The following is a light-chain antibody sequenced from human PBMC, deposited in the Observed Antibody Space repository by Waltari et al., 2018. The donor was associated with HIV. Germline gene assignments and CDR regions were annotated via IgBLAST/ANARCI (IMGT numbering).Light chain of an antibody. CDR2: EVF. V-gene: IGLV2-11*01. Sequence: QSALTQPRSVSGSPGQSVTISCTGTASDIGYFDYVSWYQQYPGKAPKVISYEVFQRPSGGPDRFTASKSGITASLTISWLQDEDEADYYCCSYAGTYTYVFGSGTTVTVL. CDR1: ASDIGYFDY. CDR3: CSYAGTYTYV. J-gene: IGLJ1*01.